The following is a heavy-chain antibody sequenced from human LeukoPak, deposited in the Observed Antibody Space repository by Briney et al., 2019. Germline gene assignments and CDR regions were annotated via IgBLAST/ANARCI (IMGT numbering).Heavy chain of an antibody. D-gene: IGHD5-18*01. CDR1: GGSISSYY. Sequence: SETLSLTCTVSGGSISSYYWSWIRQPPGKGLEWIGYIYYSGSTNYNPSLKSRVTISVDTSKNQFSLKLSSVTAADTAVYYCARGGLQLWCKPSYFDYWGQGTLVTVSS. CDR2: IYYSGST. CDR3: ARGGLQLWCKPSYFDY. V-gene: IGHV4-59*01. J-gene: IGHJ4*02.